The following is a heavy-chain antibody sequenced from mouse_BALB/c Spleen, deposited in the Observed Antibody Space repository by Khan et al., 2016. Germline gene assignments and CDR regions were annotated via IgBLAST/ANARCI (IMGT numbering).Heavy chain of an antibody. CDR1: GYSITSDYA. CDR2: ISYSGST. J-gene: IGHJ3*01. Sequence: EVQLQESGPGLVKPSQSLSLTCTVTGYSITSDYAWNWIRQFPGNKLEWMGYISYSGSTSYNPSLKSRISITRDTSKNQFFLQLNSVTTEDTATDYCARNGNRYERTWCAYWGQGTLVTVSA. D-gene: IGHD2-14*01. V-gene: IGHV3-2*02. CDR3: ARNGNRYERTWCAY.